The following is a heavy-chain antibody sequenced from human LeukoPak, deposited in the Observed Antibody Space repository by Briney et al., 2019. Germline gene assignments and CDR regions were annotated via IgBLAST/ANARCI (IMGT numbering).Heavy chain of an antibody. V-gene: IGHV4-61*02. CDR2: IYSSGST. CDR3: ARATFWSGYYDRKRFDP. Sequence: SQTLSLTCTVSGGSISSGSYYWSWIRQPAGKGLAWIGRIYSSGSTNYNPSLKSRVTISLDTSKNQFSLKLSSVTAADTAVYYCARATFWSGYYDRKRFDPWGQGTLVTVSS. J-gene: IGHJ5*02. CDR1: GGSISSGSYY. D-gene: IGHD3-3*01.